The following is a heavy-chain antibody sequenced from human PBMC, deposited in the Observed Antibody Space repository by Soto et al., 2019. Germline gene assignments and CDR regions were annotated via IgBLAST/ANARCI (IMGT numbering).Heavy chain of an antibody. V-gene: IGHV3-23*01. CDR3: ARGGSAKGTFDS. J-gene: IGHJ3*02. CDR2: ISGSGGST. D-gene: IGHD1-26*01. CDR1: GFTFSSYA. Sequence: GGSLRLSCAASGFTFSSYAMSWVRQAPGQGLEWVSAISGSGGSTYYADSVKGRFTISRDNSKNSLYLQMNSLRAEDTAFYYCARGGSAKGTFDSGGQETMLTVSS.